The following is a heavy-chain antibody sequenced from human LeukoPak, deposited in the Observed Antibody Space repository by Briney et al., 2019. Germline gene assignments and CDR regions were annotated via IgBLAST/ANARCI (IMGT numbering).Heavy chain of an antibody. CDR1: GGSISSYY. V-gene: IGHV4-59*01. J-gene: IGHJ4*02. D-gene: IGHD2-15*01. CDR2: IYYSGST. CDR3: ARARYFDY. Sequence: SETLSLTCTVSGGSISSYYWSWIRQPPGKGLEWIGYIYYSGSTNYNPSLKSRVTISVDTSKNQFSLKLSSVTAADTAVYYCARARYFDYWGQGTLVTVSS.